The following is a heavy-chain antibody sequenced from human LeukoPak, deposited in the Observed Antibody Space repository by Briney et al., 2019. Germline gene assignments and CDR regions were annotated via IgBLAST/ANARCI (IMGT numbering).Heavy chain of an antibody. CDR2: FDPEDGET. CDR3: ATDNFKGRLLWFGELSG. D-gene: IGHD3-10*01. V-gene: IGHV1-24*01. CDR1: GYTLTELS. J-gene: IGHJ4*02. Sequence: GASVKVSCKVSGYTLTELSMHWVRQAPGKGLEWMGGFDPEDGETIYAQKLQGRVTMTEDTSTDTAYMELSSLRSEDTAVYYCATDNFKGRLLWFGELSGWGQGTLVTVSS.